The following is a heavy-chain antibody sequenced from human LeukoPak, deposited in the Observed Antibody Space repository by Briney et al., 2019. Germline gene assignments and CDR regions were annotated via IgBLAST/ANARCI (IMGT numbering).Heavy chain of an antibody. V-gene: IGHV4-4*07. D-gene: IGHD5-12*01. J-gene: IGHJ4*02. CDR1: GGSISGYF. Sequence: SETLSLTCTVSGGSISGYFWSWIRQAAGKGLEWVGRIYSSGSNNYNPSLKSRVTMSLDTSKNHSSLNLSSVNAAVTAVYYCAREPTSGREPTSGRPLDYWGQGTLVTVSS. CDR3: AREPTSGREPTSGRPLDY. CDR2: IYSSGSN.